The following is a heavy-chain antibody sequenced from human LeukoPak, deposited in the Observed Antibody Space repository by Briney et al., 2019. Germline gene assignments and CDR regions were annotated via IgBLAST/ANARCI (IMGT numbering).Heavy chain of an antibody. CDR1: GYTFTSYY. V-gene: IGHV1-69*13. Sequence: SVKVSCKASGYTFTSYYMHWVRQAPGQGLEWMGGIIPIFGTANYAQKFQGRVTITADESTSTAYMELSSLRSEDTAVYYCARDSYYDSSGYYYGLRFDYWGQGTLVTVSS. D-gene: IGHD3-22*01. CDR2: IIPIFGTA. CDR3: ARDSYYDSSGYYYGLRFDY. J-gene: IGHJ4*02.